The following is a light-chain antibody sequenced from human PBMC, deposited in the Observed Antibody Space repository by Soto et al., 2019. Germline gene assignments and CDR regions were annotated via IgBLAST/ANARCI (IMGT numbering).Light chain of an antibody. Sequence: EIVLTQSPATLPLSPGERATLSCRASQSVSSYLAWYQQKPGQAPSLLIYDASNRATGIPGRFSGSGSGTDFTLTISSLEPEDFAVYYCQQRSNWPSTFGGGTKVEIK. CDR3: QQRSNWPST. CDR2: DAS. CDR1: QSVSSY. J-gene: IGKJ4*01. V-gene: IGKV3-11*01.